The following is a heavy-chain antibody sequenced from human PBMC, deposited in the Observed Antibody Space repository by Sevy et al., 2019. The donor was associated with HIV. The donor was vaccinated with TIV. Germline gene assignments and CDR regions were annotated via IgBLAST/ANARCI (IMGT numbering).Heavy chain of an antibody. CDR2: IYHSGYS. V-gene: IGHV4-38-2*01. D-gene: IGHD6-19*01. CDR3: ARAIGTQVAGLYYFDY. J-gene: IGHJ4*02. Sequence: SETLSLTCAVSGYSISSDYYWGWIRQPPGKGLEWIGSIYHSGYSYYNPSLKSRVTISVDTSKNQFSLKLSYVTAADTAVYYCARAIGTQVAGLYYFDYWGQRTLVTVSS. CDR1: GYSISSDYY.